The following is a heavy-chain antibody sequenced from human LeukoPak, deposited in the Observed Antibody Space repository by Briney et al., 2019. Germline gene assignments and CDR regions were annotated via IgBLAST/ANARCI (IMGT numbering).Heavy chain of an antibody. CDR2: ISGSGGST. CDR1: GFTFSSYA. D-gene: IGHD3-3*01. Sequence: GGSLRLSCAASGFTFSSYAMSWVRQAPGKGLEWVSAISGSGGSTYYADSVKGRFTISRDNSKNTLYLQMNSLRAEDTAVYYCAKEGGRSYDFWSGYYYFDYWGQGTLVTVSS. CDR3: AKEGGRSYDFWSGYYYFDY. J-gene: IGHJ4*02. V-gene: IGHV3-23*01.